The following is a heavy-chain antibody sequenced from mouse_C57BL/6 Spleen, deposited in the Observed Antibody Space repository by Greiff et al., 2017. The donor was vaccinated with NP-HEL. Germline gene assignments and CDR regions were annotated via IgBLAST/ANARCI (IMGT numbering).Heavy chain of an antibody. CDR3: ARKADGYYEYFDV. Sequence: EVKLVESGGGLVKPGGSLTLSCAASGFTFSDYGMHWVRQAPEKGLEWVAYISSGSSTIYYADTVKGRFTISRDKAKNTLFLQMTSLRSEDTAMYYCARKADGYYEYFDVWGTGTTVTVSS. V-gene: IGHV5-17*01. D-gene: IGHD2-3*01. CDR2: ISSGSSTI. CDR1: GFTFSDYG. J-gene: IGHJ1*03.